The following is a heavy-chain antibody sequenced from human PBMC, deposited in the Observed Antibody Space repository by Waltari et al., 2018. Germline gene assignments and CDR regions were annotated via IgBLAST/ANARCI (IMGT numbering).Heavy chain of an antibody. CDR1: GGSISSRSYY. CDR2: IFYRGSA. D-gene: IGHD1-1*01. Sequence: LQLQASGSGLVKPSETLSLTCTVSGGSISSRSYYWGWTRQPPGMGLEWIGCIFYRGSACYDQSHKSRGTITVDTAKNQFSLKLSTVSAADTAVYYYARVKDAGGNYDAFDIWGQGTMVTVSS. V-gene: IGHV4-39*07. J-gene: IGHJ3*02. CDR3: ARVKDAGGNYDAFDI.